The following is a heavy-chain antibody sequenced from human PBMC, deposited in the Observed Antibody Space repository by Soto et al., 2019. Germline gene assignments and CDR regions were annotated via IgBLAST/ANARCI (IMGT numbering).Heavy chain of an antibody. V-gene: IGHV4-59*01. Sequence: SETLSLTCTVSGGSISSNYWTWIRQPPGKGLEWIEYVYNSGSTNYNPSLKSRVTISEDTSKSQFSLKVNSMTAADTAVYYCARYRREAVAGYTLDNWGQGILVTVSS. J-gene: IGHJ4*02. CDR3: ARYRREAVAGYTLDN. CDR2: VYNSGST. D-gene: IGHD6-13*01. CDR1: GGSISSNY.